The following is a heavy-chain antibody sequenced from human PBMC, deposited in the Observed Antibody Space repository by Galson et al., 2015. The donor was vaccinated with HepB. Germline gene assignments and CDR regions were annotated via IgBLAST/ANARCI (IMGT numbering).Heavy chain of an antibody. V-gene: IGHV1-2*06. CDR1: GSTFTGYY. CDR3: AVFGELYPEWYNWFDP. Sequence: SVKVSCKASGSTFTGYYMHWVRQAPGQGLEWMGRINPNSGGTNYAQKFQGRVTMTRDTSISTAYMELSRLRSDDTAVYYCAVFGELYPEWYNWFDPWGQGTLVTVSS. CDR2: INPNSGGT. D-gene: IGHD3-10*01. J-gene: IGHJ5*02.